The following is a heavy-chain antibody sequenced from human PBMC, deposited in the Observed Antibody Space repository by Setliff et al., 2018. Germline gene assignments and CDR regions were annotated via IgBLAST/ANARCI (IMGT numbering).Heavy chain of an antibody. CDR3: VKGTNVVMVYTGFDH. CDR2: ISGSAGSI. Sequence: GSLRLSCAASGFTFDDYAMHWVRQAPGKGLEWVSGISGSAGSIHLADSVKGRFTISRDNSKNTLFLQMSSLRAADTAVYYCVKGTNVVMVYTGFDHWGQGTLVTVSS. V-gene: IGHV3-23*01. J-gene: IGHJ4*01. CDR1: GFTFDDYA. D-gene: IGHD2-8*01.